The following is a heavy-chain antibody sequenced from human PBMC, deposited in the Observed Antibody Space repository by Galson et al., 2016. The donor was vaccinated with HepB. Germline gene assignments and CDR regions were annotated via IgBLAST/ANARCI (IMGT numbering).Heavy chain of an antibody. CDR1: GFTFNTYA. Sequence: SLRLSCAASGFTFNTYAMSWVRQSPGKGLEWVSFITDSGTRTYYADSVKGRFTISRDNSKNTLFLELNSLRAEDSAVYSCAEHPRRRAGAEDDPFDMWGQGTVVTVSS. CDR3: AEHPRRRAGAEDDPFDM. CDR2: ITDSGTRT. D-gene: IGHD1-26*01. J-gene: IGHJ3*02. V-gene: IGHV3-23*01.